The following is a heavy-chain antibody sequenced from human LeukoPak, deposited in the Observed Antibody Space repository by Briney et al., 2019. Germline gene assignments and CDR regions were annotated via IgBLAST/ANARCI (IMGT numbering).Heavy chain of an antibody. CDR2: INSDGSST. CDR1: GFTFSSYW. D-gene: IGHD6-19*01. CDR3: ARVFSGWYFYFDN. Sequence: GGSLRLSCAASGFTFSSYWMHWVRQAPGKGLVWVSRINSDGSSTTYADSVKGRFTISRDNAKNTLYPQMNSLRAEDTGVYFCARVFSGWYFYFDNWGQGTLVTVPS. J-gene: IGHJ4*02. V-gene: IGHV3-74*01.